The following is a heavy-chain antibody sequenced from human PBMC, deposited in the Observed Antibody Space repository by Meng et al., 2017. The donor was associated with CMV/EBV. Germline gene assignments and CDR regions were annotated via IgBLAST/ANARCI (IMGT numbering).Heavy chain of an antibody. V-gene: IGHV3-30*02. CDR3: ARDLRDWFDP. CDR1: GFTFSSYG. CDR2: IRYDGSNK. J-gene: IGHJ5*02. D-gene: IGHD3-16*01. Sequence: GESLKISCAASGFTFSSYGMHWVRQAPGKGLEWVAFIRYDGSNKYYADSVKGRFTISRDNSKNSLYLQMNSLRAEDTAVYYCARDLRDWFDPWGQGTLVTVSS.